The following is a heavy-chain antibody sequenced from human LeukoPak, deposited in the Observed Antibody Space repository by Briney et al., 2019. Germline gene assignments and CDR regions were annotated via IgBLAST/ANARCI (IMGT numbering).Heavy chain of an antibody. CDR3: AVWNVDY. CDR2: IKGDGSET. Sequence: GGSLRLSCAASGFTFSSYWMTWVRQAPGKGLEWVADIKGDGSETSYVDSVKGRFTISRDNAENSLYLQMNSLRAEDTALYYCAVWNVDYWGQGTLVTVSS. CDR1: GFTFSSYW. D-gene: IGHD1-1*01. V-gene: IGHV3-7*01. J-gene: IGHJ4*02.